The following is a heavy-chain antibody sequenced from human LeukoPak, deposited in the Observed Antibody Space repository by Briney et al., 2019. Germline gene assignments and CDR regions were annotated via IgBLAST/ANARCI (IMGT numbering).Heavy chain of an antibody. CDR3: ARVLTNSEYSSSSDAFDI. J-gene: IGHJ3*02. V-gene: IGHV4-39*07. CDR2: IYYSGST. CDR1: GGSISSSSYY. Sequence: PSETLSLTCTVSGGSISSSSYYWGWIRQPPGKGLEWIGSIYYSGSTYYNPSLKSRVTISVDTSKNQFSLKLSSVTAADTAVYYCARVLTNSEYSSSSDAFDIWGQGTMVTVSS. D-gene: IGHD6-6*01.